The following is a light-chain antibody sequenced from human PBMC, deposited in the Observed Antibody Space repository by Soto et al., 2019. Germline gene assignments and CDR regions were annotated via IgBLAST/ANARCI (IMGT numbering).Light chain of an antibody. CDR2: DAS. CDR3: QQRSNWPST. Sequence: EIVLTQSPATLSLSPGERATLSCRASQSVSSYLAWYQQKPGQAPRLLIYDASNRATGIPARFSGSGSGTDFTLTISSLEPEDFAVYYCQQRSNWPSTLGQGTKVDFK. J-gene: IGKJ1*01. V-gene: IGKV3-11*01. CDR1: QSVSSY.